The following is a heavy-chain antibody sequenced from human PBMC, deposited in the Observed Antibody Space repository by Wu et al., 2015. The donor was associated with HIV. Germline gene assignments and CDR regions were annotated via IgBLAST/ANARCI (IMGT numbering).Heavy chain of an antibody. CDR3: ARDTPYGDYYYGMDV. CDR2: INPNSGGT. J-gene: IGHJ6*02. CDR1: GGTFGNYA. Sequence: QVQLVQSGAEVKKPGSSVKVSCKASGGTFGNYAFTWVRQAPGQGLEWMGWINPNSGGTNYAQKFQGRVTMTRDTSISTAYMELSRLRSDDTAVYYCARDTPYGDYYYGMDVWGQGTTVTVSS. V-gene: IGHV1-2*02. D-gene: IGHD4-17*01.